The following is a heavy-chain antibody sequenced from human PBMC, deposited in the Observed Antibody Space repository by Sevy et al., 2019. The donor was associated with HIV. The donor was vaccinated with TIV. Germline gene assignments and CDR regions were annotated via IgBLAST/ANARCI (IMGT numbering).Heavy chain of an antibody. CDR3: ARDVSGGERLGQLSAYFDY. Sequence: GGSLRLSCAASGFPFTTYAVHWVRQAPGKGLEWLAVISFNGGNKLYADSVRGRFTIPRDNSENTMYLQMNSLRVEDTAMYYCARDVSGGERLGQLSAYFDYWGQGTLVTVSS. D-gene: IGHD3-16*02. J-gene: IGHJ4*02. CDR2: ISFNGGNK. V-gene: IGHV3-30-3*01. CDR1: GFPFTTYA.